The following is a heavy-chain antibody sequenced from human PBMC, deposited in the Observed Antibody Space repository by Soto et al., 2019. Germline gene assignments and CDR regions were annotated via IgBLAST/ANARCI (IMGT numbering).Heavy chain of an antibody. D-gene: IGHD6-13*01. Sequence: ASVKVSCKASGYTFTGYYMHWVRQAPGQGLEWMGWINPNSGGTNYAQRFEGWVTITRDTSISTAYMELSRLRSDDTAVYYCARGKIAAAGDYYYYGVDVWGQGTTVTVSS. CDR1: GYTFTGYY. J-gene: IGHJ6*02. CDR2: INPNSGGT. V-gene: IGHV1-2*04. CDR3: ARGKIAAAGDYYYYGVDV.